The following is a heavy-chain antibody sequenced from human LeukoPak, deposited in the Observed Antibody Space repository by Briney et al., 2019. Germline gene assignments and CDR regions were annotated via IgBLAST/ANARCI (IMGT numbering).Heavy chain of an antibody. V-gene: IGHV4-38-2*02. CDR2: IYHSGST. J-gene: IGHJ4*02. Sequence: SETLSLTCTVSGYSISSGYYWGWIRQPPGKGLEWIGSIYHSGSTNYNPSLKSRVTISVDTSKNQFSLKLSSVTAADTAVYYCARLGVRGCFYYWGQGTLVTVSS. CDR1: GYSISSGYY. D-gene: IGHD3-10*01. CDR3: ARLGVRGCFYY.